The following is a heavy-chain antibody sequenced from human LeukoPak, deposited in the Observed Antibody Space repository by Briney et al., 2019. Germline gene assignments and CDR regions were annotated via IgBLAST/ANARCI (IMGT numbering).Heavy chain of an antibody. CDR2: VVGGGAT. Sequence: GGSLRLSCAASGFTFSSYAMTWVRQAPGKGLEWVSTVVGGGATFYADSVKGRFTISRDNSKNTVYLQMNSLRGDDTAVYYCAKYGVVLPPGSHIAHWFDPWGRGSGVTVSS. V-gene: IGHV3-23*01. D-gene: IGHD2-15*01. CDR1: GFTFSSYA. J-gene: IGHJ5*02. CDR3: AKYGVVLPPGSHIAHWFDP.